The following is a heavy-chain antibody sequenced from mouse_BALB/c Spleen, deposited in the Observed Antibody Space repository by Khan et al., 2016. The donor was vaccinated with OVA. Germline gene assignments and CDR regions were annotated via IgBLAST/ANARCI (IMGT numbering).Heavy chain of an antibody. CDR3: ARTYYYVSSYYFDY. CDR2: IDPYNGGT. D-gene: IGHD1-1*01. V-gene: IGHV1S135*01. CDR1: GYSLTDYN. Sequence: LKESGPELVKPGASVKVSCKASGYSLTDYNMFWVKQSHGKSLEWIGYIDPYNGGTSYNQKFKGKATLTVDKSSSTAFMHLSSLTSEDSAVFYCARTYYYVSSYYFDYCGQGTTLTVSS. J-gene: IGHJ2*01.